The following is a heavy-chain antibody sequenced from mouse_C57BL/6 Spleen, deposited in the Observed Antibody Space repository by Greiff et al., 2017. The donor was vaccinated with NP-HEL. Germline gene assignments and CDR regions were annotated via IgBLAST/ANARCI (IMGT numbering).Heavy chain of an antibody. CDR3: ARGDYDALYAMDY. J-gene: IGHJ4*01. V-gene: IGHV1-76*01. CDR2: IYPGSGNT. Sequence: QVQLQQSGAELVRPGASVKLSCKASGYTFTDYYINWVKQRPGQGLEWIARIYPGSGNTYYNEKFKGKATLTAEKSSSTAYMQLSSLTSEDSAVYFCARGDYDALYAMDYWGQGTSVTVSS. CDR1: GYTFTDYY. D-gene: IGHD2-4*01.